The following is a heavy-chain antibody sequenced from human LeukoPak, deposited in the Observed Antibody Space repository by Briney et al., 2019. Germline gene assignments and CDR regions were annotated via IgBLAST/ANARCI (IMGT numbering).Heavy chain of an antibody. Sequence: GGSLRLSCAVSGFPFNTYAMSWVRQAPGKGLEWVSAISGSGFSPYYADSVRGRFTISRDNPKNTLFLQMNSLRAEDTALYYCARYYDILTEDYRFDYWGQGALVTVSS. J-gene: IGHJ4*02. CDR1: GFPFNTYA. V-gene: IGHV3-23*01. CDR3: ARYYDILTEDYRFDY. CDR2: ISGSGFSP. D-gene: IGHD3-9*01.